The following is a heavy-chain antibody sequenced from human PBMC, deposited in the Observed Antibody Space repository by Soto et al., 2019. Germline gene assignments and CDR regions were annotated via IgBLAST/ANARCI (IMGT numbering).Heavy chain of an antibody. CDR2: INAGNGNT. D-gene: IGHD3-10*01. V-gene: IGHV1-3*01. CDR3: ARDVTMVRGAEYYYYYGMDV. Sequence: ASVKVSCKASGYTFTSYAMHWVRQAPGQRLEWMGWINAGNGNTKYSQKFQGRVTITRDTSASTAYMELSSLRSEDTAVYYCARDVTMVRGAEYYYYYGMDVWGQGTTVTVSS. CDR1: GYTFTSYA. J-gene: IGHJ6*02.